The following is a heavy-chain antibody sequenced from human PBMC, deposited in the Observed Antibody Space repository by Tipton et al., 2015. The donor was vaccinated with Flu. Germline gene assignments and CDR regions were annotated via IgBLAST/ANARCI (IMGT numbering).Heavy chain of an antibody. CDR2: IWYDGSNK. V-gene: IGHV3-33*01. J-gene: IGHJ5*02. CDR1: GFTFSSYG. CDR3: ARTGRNDYTFDP. D-gene: IGHD4-11*01. Sequence: RSLRLSCAASGFTFSSYGMHWVRQAPGKGLEWVAVIWYDGSNKYYADSVKGRFTISRDNSKNTLYLQMNSLRAEDTAVYYCARTGRNDYTFDPWGQGTLLTVSS.